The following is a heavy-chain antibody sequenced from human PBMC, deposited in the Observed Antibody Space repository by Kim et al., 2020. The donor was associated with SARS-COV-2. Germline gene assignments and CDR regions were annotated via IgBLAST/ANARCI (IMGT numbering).Heavy chain of an antibody. CDR2: IKSNSDGGAT. Sequence: GGSLRLSCVGSGFTFNDAWMRWVRQAPGKGLEWVGQIKSNSDGGATDYSASVEGRFTISRDDSKNTVYLQMNSLKTEDTAVYFCTTVDGMAVDHWGQGT. CDR3: TTVDGMAVDH. CDR1: GFTFNDAW. J-gene: IGHJ4*02. V-gene: IGHV3-15*01.